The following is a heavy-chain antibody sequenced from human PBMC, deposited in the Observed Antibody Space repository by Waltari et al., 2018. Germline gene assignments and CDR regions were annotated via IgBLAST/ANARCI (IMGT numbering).Heavy chain of an antibody. CDR3: ARSPLYQLLGWFDP. V-gene: IGHV1-69*09. CDR2: INPIHGIA. D-gene: IGHD2-2*01. J-gene: IGHJ5*02. Sequence: QLQLVQPGAEVKKPGSSVKVSCNASGGTFSCSAISWVRQAPGQGLEWMGRINPIHGIANYAQKFQGRVTITADKSTSTAYMELSSLRSEDTAVYYCARSPLYQLLGWFDPWGQGTLVTVSS. CDR1: GGTFSCSA.